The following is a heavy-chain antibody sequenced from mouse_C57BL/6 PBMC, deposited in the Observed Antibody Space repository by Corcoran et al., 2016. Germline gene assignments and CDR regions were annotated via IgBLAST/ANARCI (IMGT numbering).Heavy chain of an antibody. V-gene: IGHV1-26*01. CDR3: AYYDGSSYAMDY. D-gene: IGHD1-1*01. J-gene: IGHJ4*01. CDR1: GYTFTDYY. CDR2: INPNNGGT. Sequence: EVQLQQSGPELVKPGASVKISCKASGYTFTDYYMNWVKQSHGKSLEWIGDINPNNGGTSYNQKFKGKATLTVDKSSSTAYMELRSLTSEDSAVYYCAYYDGSSYAMDYWGQGTSVTVSS.